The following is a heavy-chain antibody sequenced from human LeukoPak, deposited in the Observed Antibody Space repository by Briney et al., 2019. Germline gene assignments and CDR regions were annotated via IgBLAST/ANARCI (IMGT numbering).Heavy chain of an antibody. CDR3: ATSYYDILTGYYDAFDI. CDR2: IYYSGST. V-gene: IGHV4-59*08. J-gene: IGHJ3*02. D-gene: IGHD3-9*01. Sequence: SETLSLTCTVSGGSISSYYWSWIRQPPGKGLEWIGYIYYSGSTNYNPSLTSQVTISVDTSKNQFSLKLSSVTAADTAVYYCATSYYDILTGYYDAFDIWGQGTMVTVSS. CDR1: GGSISSYY.